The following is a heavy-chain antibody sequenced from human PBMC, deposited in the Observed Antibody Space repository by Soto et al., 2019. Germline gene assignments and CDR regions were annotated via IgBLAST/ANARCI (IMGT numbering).Heavy chain of an antibody. J-gene: IGHJ6*02. Sequence: EASVKVSCKASGGTFSSYAISWVRQAPGQGLEWMGGIIPIFGTANYAQKFQGRVTITADESTSTAYMELSSLRSEDTAVYYCARVERVLRYFDWSQDHYYYGMDVWGQGTTVTVSS. D-gene: IGHD3-9*01. CDR3: ARVERVLRYFDWSQDHYYYGMDV. CDR1: GGTFSSYA. V-gene: IGHV1-69*13. CDR2: IIPIFGTA.